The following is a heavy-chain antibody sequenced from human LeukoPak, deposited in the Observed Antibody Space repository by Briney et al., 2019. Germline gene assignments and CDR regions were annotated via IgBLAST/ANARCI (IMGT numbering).Heavy chain of an antibody. Sequence: SQTLSLTCTVSGGSIRSGSYYWSWIRQPAGKGLEWIGRIYTSGSTNYNPSLKSRVTISVDTSKNQFSLKLSSVTAADTAVYYCARAGMAARRFWFDPWGQGTQVTVSS. CDR1: GGSIRSGSYY. J-gene: IGHJ5*02. D-gene: IGHD6-6*01. CDR2: IYTSGST. V-gene: IGHV4-61*02. CDR3: ARAGMAARRFWFDP.